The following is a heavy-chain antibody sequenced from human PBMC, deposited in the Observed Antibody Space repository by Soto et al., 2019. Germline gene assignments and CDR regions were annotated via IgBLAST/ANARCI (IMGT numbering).Heavy chain of an antibody. J-gene: IGHJ4*02. V-gene: IGHV4-39*01. CDR1: GGSISSLYY. D-gene: IGHD6-19*01. Sequence: QLQLQESGPGLMKPSETQSLTCTVSGGSISSLYYWAWIRQPPGKGLEWIGSVYYSGSPHYNPSLKSRVTMSVDRTRNQFSLKLSSVTAEDTAVYYCAGTPALTERWLAPFDDWGQGTLVTVSS. CDR2: VYYSGSP. CDR3: AGTPALTERWLAPFDD.